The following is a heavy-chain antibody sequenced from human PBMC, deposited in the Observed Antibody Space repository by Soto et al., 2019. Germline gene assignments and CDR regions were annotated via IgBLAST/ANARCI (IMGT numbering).Heavy chain of an antibody. V-gene: IGHV3-30*18. D-gene: IGHD5-18*01. J-gene: IGHJ6*02. CDR3: AKSRGGYSYGYYYGMDV. CDR1: GFTFSSYG. Sequence: PGGSLRLSCAASGFTFSSYGMHWVRQAPGKGLEWVAVISYDGSNKYYADSVKGRFTISRDNSKNTLYLQMNSLRAEDTAVYYCAKSRGGYSYGYYYGMDVWGQGTTVTVSS. CDR2: ISYDGSNK.